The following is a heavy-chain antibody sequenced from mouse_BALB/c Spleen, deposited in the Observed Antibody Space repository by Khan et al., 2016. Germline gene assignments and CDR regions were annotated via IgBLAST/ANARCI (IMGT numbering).Heavy chain of an antibody. J-gene: IGHJ1*01. Sequence: QIQLVQSGPELKKPGETVKISCKASGYTFTNYGMNWVKQAPGKGLKWMGWMNTYTGEPTYADDFKGRFAFSLKTSARTAYLQINNLKNEDTATYFCERDYDYDGDGYFDVWGAGTTVTVSS. CDR1: GYTFTNYG. CDR3: ERDYDYDGDGYFDV. D-gene: IGHD2-4*01. V-gene: IGHV9-3-1*01. CDR2: MNTYTGEP.